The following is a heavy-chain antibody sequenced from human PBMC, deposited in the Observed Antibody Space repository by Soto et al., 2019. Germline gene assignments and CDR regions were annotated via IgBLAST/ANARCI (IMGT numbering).Heavy chain of an antibody. CDR3: ARDRVESGYPEYFQH. D-gene: IGHD3-22*01. Sequence: GGSLRLSCAASGFTFSSYSMNWVRQAPGKGLEWVSYISSSSSTIYYADSVKGRFTISRDNSKNTLYLQMNSLRAEDTAVYYCARDRVESGYPEYFQHWGQGTPVTVSS. V-gene: IGHV3-48*01. CDR2: ISSSSSTI. CDR1: GFTFSSYS. J-gene: IGHJ1*01.